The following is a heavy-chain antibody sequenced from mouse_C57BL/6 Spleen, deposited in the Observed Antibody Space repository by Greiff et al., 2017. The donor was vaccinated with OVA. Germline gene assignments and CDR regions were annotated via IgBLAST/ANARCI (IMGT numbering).Heavy chain of an antibody. J-gene: IGHJ2*01. D-gene: IGHD1-1*01. CDR1: GYTFTGYW. V-gene: IGHV1-55*01. CDR3: ARDGSSFDY. Sequence: QVQLQQPGAELVKPGASVKMSCKASGYTFTGYWITWVKQRPGQGLEWIGDIYPGSGSTNYNEKFKSKATLTVDTSSSTAYMQRSSLTSEDSAVYYCARDGSSFDYWGQGTTLTVSS. CDR2: IYPGSGST.